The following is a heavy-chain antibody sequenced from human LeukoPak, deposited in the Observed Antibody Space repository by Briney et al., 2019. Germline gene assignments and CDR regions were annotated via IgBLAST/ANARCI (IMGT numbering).Heavy chain of an antibody. CDR3: AREAYGDSVAYFDY. CDR1: GFTFSSYG. V-gene: IGHV3-33*01. CDR2: IWYDGSNK. D-gene: IGHD4-17*01. J-gene: IGHJ4*02. Sequence: GRSLRLSCAASGFTFSSYGMHWVRQAPGKGLEWVAVIWYDGSNKYYADSVKGRFTISRDNSKNTLYLQMNSLRAEDTAVYFCAREAYGDSVAYFDYWGQGALVTVSS.